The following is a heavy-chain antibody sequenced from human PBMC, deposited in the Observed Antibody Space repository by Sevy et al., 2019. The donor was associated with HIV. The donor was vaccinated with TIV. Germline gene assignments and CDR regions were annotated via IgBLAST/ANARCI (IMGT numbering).Heavy chain of an antibody. CDR2: INHSGST. J-gene: IGHJ4*02. V-gene: IGHV4-34*01. D-gene: IGHD3-22*01. CDR1: GGSFSGYY. CDR3: ARGRDDSSGYYFDY. Sequence: SETLSLTCAVYGGSFSGYYWSWIRQPPGKGLEWIGEINHSGSTNYNPSLKSRVTISVDTSKNQSSLKLSSVTAADTAVYYCARGRDDSSGYYFDYWGQGTLVTVSS.